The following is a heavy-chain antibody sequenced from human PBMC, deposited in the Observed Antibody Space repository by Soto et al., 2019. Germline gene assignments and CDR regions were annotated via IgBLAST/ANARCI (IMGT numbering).Heavy chain of an antibody. Sequence: ASVKVSCKASGYIFASYGISWVRQAPGQGLEWMGWISAYNGNTNYAQKPQGRVTMSTDTSTSTAYMELRSLRSDDTAVYYCGCSVGLSYGMDVWGQGTTVTVSS. CDR3: GCSVGLSYGMDV. CDR1: GYIFASYG. V-gene: IGHV1-18*01. CDR2: ISAYNGNT. D-gene: IGHD1-26*01. J-gene: IGHJ6*02.